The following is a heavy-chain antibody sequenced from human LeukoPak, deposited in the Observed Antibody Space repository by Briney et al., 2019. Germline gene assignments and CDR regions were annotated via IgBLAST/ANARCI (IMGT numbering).Heavy chain of an antibody. CDR2: INRDGSST. CDR3: ARGGVYSTSAVDY. Sequence: GGSLRLSCAASGIIFSNYWMHWVRQAPGKGLVWVSRINRDGSSTSYADSVKGRFTISRDNAKNTLYLQMNSLRAEDTAVYYCARGGVYSTSAVDYWGQGTLVTVSS. CDR1: GIIFSNYW. V-gene: IGHV3-74*01. D-gene: IGHD6-6*01. J-gene: IGHJ4*02.